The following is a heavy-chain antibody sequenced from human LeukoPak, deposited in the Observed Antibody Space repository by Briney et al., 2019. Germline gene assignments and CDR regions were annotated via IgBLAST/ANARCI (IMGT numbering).Heavy chain of an antibody. J-gene: IGHJ4*02. CDR1: GGSISSYY. CDR2: IYYSGST. CDR3: ARQRLSGWGYFDY. Sequence: SETLSLTCTVSGGSISSYYWSWIRQPPGKGLEWIGYIYYSGSTNYNPSLKSRVTISVDTSKNQFSLKLSSVTAADTAVYYCARQRLSGWGYFDYWGQGTLVTVSS. D-gene: IGHD6-19*01. V-gene: IGHV4-59*08.